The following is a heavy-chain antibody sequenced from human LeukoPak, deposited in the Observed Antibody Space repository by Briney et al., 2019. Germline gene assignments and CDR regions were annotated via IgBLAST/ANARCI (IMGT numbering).Heavy chain of an antibody. V-gene: IGHV3-30*02. CDR3: AKPMVRGVEANDAFDI. CDR2: IRYDGSNK. Sequence: GGSLRLSCAASGFTFSSYGMHWVRQAPGEGLEWVAFIRYDGSNKYYADSVKGRFTISRDNSKNTLYLQMNSLRAEDTAVYYCAKPMVRGVEANDAFDIWGHGTMVTVSS. D-gene: IGHD3-10*01. CDR1: GFTFSSYG. J-gene: IGHJ3*02.